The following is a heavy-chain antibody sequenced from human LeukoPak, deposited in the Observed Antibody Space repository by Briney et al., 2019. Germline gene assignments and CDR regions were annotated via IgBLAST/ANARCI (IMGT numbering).Heavy chain of an antibody. CDR2: ISSSEDSI. J-gene: IGHJ4*02. CDR1: GFTFSTYE. V-gene: IGHV3-48*03. CDR3: ARESAHCGGDCYDY. D-gene: IGHD2-21*01. Sequence: PGGSLRLSCAGSGFTFSTYEMNWVRQAPGKGLEWISYISSSEDSIYHADSVKGRFTVSRDNAKSSLFLQMNSLRVEDTAVYYCARESAHCGGDCYDYWGQGTLVTVSS.